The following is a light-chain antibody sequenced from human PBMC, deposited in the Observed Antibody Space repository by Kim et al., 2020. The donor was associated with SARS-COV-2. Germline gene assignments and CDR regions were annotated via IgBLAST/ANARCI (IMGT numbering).Light chain of an antibody. Sequence: GEATTRSVTGTSSDVGTYDLGSCERTHPGKAPKLRIDEDRKRPSVVSNGFAGSKSGNTASLTISGLQAEDEADYYCCSYAGSGTYVFGTGTKVTVL. CDR2: EDR. V-gene: IGLV2-23*01. CDR3: CSYAGSGTYV. CDR1: SSDVGTYDL. J-gene: IGLJ1*01.